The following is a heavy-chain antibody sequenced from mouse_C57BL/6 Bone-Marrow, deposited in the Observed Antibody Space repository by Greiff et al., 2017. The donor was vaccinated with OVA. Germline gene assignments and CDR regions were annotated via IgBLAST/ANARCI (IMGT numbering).Heavy chain of an antibody. CDR1: GYTFTSYW. Sequence: VKVVESGAELVKPGASVKMSCKASGYTFTSYWITWVKQRPGQGLEWIGDIYPGSGSTNYNEKFKSKATLTVDTSSSTAYMQLSSLTSEDSAVYYCARSYGSRGNYAMDYWGQGTSVTVSS. CDR2: IYPGSGST. D-gene: IGHD1-1*01. V-gene: IGHV1-55*01. J-gene: IGHJ4*01. CDR3: ARSYGSRGNYAMDY.